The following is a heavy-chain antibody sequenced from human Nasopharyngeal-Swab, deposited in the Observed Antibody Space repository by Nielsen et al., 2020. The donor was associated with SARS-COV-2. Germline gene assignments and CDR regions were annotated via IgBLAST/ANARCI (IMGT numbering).Heavy chain of an antibody. CDR3: ARDRTAAPGIWFDP. Sequence: SGSLRLSCTVSGGSISSGGYYWSWIRQHPGKGLEWIGYIYYSGSTYYNPSLKSRVTISVDTSKNQFSLKLSSVTAADTAVYYCARDRTAAPGIWFDPWGQGTLVTVSS. CDR1: GGSISSGGYY. J-gene: IGHJ5*02. CDR2: IYYSGST. V-gene: IGHV4-31*03. D-gene: IGHD6-13*01.